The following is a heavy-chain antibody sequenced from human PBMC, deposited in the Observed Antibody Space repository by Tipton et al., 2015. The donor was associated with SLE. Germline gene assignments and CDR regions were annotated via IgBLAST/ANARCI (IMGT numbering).Heavy chain of an antibody. D-gene: IGHD6-13*01. Sequence: QLVQSGAEVKKPGASVKVSCKASGYTFTGYYMHWVRQAPGQELEWMGWINPNSGGTNYAQKFQGRVTMTRDTSISTAYMELSRLRSDDTAVYYCARALGIAAAVYYFDYWGQGTLVTVSS. J-gene: IGHJ4*02. CDR3: ARALGIAAAVYYFDY. CDR2: INPNSGGT. V-gene: IGHV1-2*02. CDR1: GYTFTGYY.